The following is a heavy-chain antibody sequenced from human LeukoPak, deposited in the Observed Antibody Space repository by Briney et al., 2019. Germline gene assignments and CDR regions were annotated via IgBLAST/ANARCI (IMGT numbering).Heavy chain of an antibody. D-gene: IGHD6-13*01. V-gene: IGHV4-39*01. Sequence: PSETLSLTCTVSGGSISSSSYYWGWIRQPPGKGLEWIGTIYYNGATQYSPSLKSRVTISIDTSKNQFSLKLSSVTAADTAVYYCARGKIDPTIAADDYYYYGMDVWGQGTTVTVSS. CDR1: GGSISSSSYY. CDR3: ARGKIDPTIAADDYYYYGMDV. J-gene: IGHJ6*02. CDR2: IYYNGAT.